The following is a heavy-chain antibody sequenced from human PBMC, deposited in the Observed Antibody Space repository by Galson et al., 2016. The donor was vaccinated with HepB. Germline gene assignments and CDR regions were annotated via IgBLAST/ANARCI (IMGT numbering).Heavy chain of an antibody. CDR3: ARGGYYDLGWPTHYFDY. CDR1: GASISSGDSY. Sequence: LSLTCTVSGASISSGDSYWSWIRQPPGKGLEWIGYIYHSGSTYYSPSLEGRVRISSDTSKNQFSLKLSSLTAADTAVYYCARGGYYDLGWPTHYFDYWGQGTLVSVSS. V-gene: IGHV4-30-4*01. CDR2: IYHSGST. J-gene: IGHJ4*02. D-gene: IGHD3-3*01.